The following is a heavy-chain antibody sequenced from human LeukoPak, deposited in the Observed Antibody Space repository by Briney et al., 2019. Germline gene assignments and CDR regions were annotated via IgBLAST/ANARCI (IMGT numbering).Heavy chain of an antibody. Sequence: ASVKVSCKASGYTFTGYYMQWVRQAPGQGLEWMGWINPNSGDTNYVQKFQGRVTVTRDTSISTAYMEQSRLRSDDTAVYYCARVGSSGWYVHPTLDYWGQGTLVTVSS. J-gene: IGHJ4*02. D-gene: IGHD6-19*01. CDR3: ARVGSSGWYVHPTLDY. V-gene: IGHV1-2*02. CDR1: GYTFTGYY. CDR2: INPNSGDT.